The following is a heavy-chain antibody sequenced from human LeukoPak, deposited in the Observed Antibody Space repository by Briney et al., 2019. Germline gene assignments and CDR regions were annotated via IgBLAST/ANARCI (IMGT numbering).Heavy chain of an antibody. Sequence: GGSLRLSCAASGFTFSNYAMSWVRQAPGKGLEWFSAISGSGGSTYYADSVKGRFTISRDNSKNTLYLHMNSLRAEDTAVYYCAKNLYCGGGSCYPSALGMDVWGQGTTVTVSS. CDR3: AKNLYCGGGSCYPSALGMDV. J-gene: IGHJ6*02. CDR1: GFTFSNYA. CDR2: ISGSGGST. D-gene: IGHD2-15*01. V-gene: IGHV3-23*01.